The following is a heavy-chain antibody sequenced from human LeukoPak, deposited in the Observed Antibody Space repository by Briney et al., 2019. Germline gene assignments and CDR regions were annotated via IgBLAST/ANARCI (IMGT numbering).Heavy chain of an antibody. Sequence: GGSLRLSCAASGFTFSSYWMHWVRQAPGKGLVWVSRINSDGTTSYADSVKGRFTISRDNAKNTLYLQMNSLRAEDTAVYYCARDASLPDYWGQGTLVTVSS. CDR3: ARDASLPDY. V-gene: IGHV3-74*01. J-gene: IGHJ4*02. D-gene: IGHD6-6*01. CDR2: INSDGTT. CDR1: GFTFSSYW.